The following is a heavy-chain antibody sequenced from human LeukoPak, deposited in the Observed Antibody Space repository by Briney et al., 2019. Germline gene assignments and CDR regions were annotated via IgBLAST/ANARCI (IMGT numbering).Heavy chain of an antibody. D-gene: IGHD2-21*01. CDR1: GFTFSSYW. CDR2: ISSSGSTI. J-gene: IGHJ4*02. Sequence: PGGSLRLSCVASGFTFSSYWMSWVRQAPGKGLEWVSYISSSGSTIYYADSVKGRFTISRVNAKNSLYLQMNSLRAEDTAVYYCARFGGACGGDCYSPFDYWGQGTLVPSPQ. CDR3: ARFGGACGGDCYSPFDY. V-gene: IGHV3-48*04.